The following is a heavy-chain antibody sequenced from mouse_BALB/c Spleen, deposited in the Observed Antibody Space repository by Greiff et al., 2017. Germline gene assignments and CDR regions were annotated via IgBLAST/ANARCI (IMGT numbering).Heavy chain of an antibody. CDR3: ARLGWDSLDY. D-gene: IGHD3-3*01. CDR2: INPDSSTI. V-gene: IGHV4-1*02. Sequence: EVKVIESGGGLVQPGGSLKLSCAASGFDFSRYWMSWVRQAPGKGLEWIGEINPDSSTINYTPSLKDKFIISRDNAKNTLYLQMSKVRSEDTALYYCARLGWDSLDYWGQGTTLTVSS. J-gene: IGHJ2*01. CDR1: GFDFSRYW.